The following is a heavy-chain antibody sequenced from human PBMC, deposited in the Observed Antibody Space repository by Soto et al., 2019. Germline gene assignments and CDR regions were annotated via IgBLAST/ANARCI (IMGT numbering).Heavy chain of an antibody. CDR1: GFTVSSNY. J-gene: IGHJ4*02. CDR2: IYAGDRT. CDR3: ARGGKVPDY. V-gene: IGHV3-53*01. Sequence: EVQLVESGGGLIQPVGSLRLSCAASGFTVSSNYMSWVRQAPGKGLDWVSVIYAGDRTYYADSVKGRFTISRDNSKNTRYLQMNSLRAEDTAVYYCARGGKVPDYWGQGTLVTVSS. D-gene: IGHD6-13*01.